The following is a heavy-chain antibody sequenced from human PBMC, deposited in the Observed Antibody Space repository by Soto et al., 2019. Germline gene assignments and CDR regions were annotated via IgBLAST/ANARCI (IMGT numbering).Heavy chain of an antibody. CDR3: ARDPSSSGWYLDY. Sequence: QVHLVQSGAEVKKPGASVKVSCKASGYTFTTYGISWVRQAPGQGLEWMGWISAYNGNTNYAQKLQDRVTMTTDTSTSTDYMELRSLRSDDTAVYYCARDPSSSGWYLDYWGQGTLVTVSS. CDR1: GYTFTTYG. V-gene: IGHV1-18*01. CDR2: ISAYNGNT. J-gene: IGHJ4*02. D-gene: IGHD6-19*01.